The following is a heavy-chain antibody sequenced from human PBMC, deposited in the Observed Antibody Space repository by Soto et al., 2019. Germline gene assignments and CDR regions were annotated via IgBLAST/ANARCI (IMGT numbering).Heavy chain of an antibody. CDR1: AVTFSSYA. CDR2: IIPIFGTA. D-gene: IGHD6-6*01. CDR3: ARDSLIAAGDYYYGMDV. J-gene: IGHJ6*02. Sequence: SVKVSWKASAVTFSSYAISWVRQAPGQGLEWMGGIIPIFGTANYAQKFQGRVTITADESTSTAYMELSSLRSEDTAVYYCARDSLIAAGDYYYGMDVWGQGTTVTVSS. V-gene: IGHV1-69*13.